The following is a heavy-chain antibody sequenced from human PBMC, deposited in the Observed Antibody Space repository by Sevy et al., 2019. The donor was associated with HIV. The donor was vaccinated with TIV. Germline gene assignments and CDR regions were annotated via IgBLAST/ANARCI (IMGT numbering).Heavy chain of an antibody. CDR3: ARTIVSGAMVDIDY. D-gene: IGHD1-26*01. CDR2: IKPSGGAP. J-gene: IGHJ4*02. V-gene: IGHV1-2*06. CDR1: GYTFTDYW. Sequence: ASVKVSCKASGYTFTDYWIHWVRQAPGQGLEWMGRIKPSGGAPNYARMFQDRITVTSDTSITTAYLELNYLSSDDTAVYYCARTIVSGAMVDIDYWGQGTLVTVSS.